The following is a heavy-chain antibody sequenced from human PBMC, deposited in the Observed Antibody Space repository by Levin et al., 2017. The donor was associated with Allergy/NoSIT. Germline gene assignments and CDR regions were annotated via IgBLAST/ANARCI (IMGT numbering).Heavy chain of an antibody. D-gene: IGHD6-6*01. V-gene: IGHV3-30-3*01. CDR3: ARDPSTQRMDV. CDR2: ISYDGSNK. J-gene: IGHJ6*02. Sequence: GGSLRLSCAASGFIFSSYAMEWVRQAPGKGLEWVAVISYDGSNKYYADSVKGRFTISRDDSKNTLYLQMNSLRAEDTAVYFCARDPSTQRMDVWGQGTTVTVSS. CDR1: GFIFSSYA.